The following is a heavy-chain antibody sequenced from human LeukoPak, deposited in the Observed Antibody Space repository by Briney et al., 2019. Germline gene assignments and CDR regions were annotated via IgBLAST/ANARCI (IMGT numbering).Heavy chain of an antibody. CDR2: IWYDGSNK. CDR3: AKQGSGSYFDY. D-gene: IGHD1-26*01. Sequence: GGSLRLSCAASGFTFSSYGMHWVRQVPGKGLEWVAVIWYDGSNKYYADSVKGRFTISRDNSKNTLYLQMNSLRAEDTAVYYCAKQGSGSYFDYWGQGTLVTVSS. CDR1: GFTFSSYG. V-gene: IGHV3-33*06. J-gene: IGHJ4*02.